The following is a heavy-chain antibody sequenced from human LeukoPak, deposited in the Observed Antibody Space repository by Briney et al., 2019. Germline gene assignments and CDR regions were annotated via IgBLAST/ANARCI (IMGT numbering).Heavy chain of an antibody. CDR3: ARVPEGSSWYGDY. CDR1: GGTFSSYA. Sequence: VASVTVSCKASGGTFSSYAISWVRQAPGQGLEWMGWMNPNSGNTGYAQKFQGRVTMTRNTSISTAYMELSSLRSEDTAVYYCARVPEGSSWYGDYWGQGTLVTVSS. CDR2: MNPNSGNT. J-gene: IGHJ4*02. V-gene: IGHV1-8*02. D-gene: IGHD6-13*01.